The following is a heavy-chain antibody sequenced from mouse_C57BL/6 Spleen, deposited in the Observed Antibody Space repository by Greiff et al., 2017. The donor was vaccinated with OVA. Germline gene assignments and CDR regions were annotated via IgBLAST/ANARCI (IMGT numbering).Heavy chain of an antibody. D-gene: IGHD1-1*02. J-gene: IGHJ1*03. CDR3: AWSGYGYGYFDV. CDR2: IDPSDSET. Sequence: QVQLQQPGAELVRPGSSVKLSCKASGYTFTSYWMHWVKQRPIQGLEWIGNIDPSDSETHYNQKFKDKATLTVDKSSSTAYMQLSSLTSEDSAVYYCAWSGYGYGYFDVWGTGTTVTVSS. V-gene: IGHV1-52*01. CDR1: GYTFTSYW.